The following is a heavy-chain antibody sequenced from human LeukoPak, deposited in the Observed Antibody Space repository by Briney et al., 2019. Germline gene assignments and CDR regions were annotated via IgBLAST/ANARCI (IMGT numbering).Heavy chain of an antibody. CDR3: ARGAPRYCTRTSCYQGARNWFDH. Sequence: SETLSLTCAVYGGSFSGYYWSWIRQPPGKGLEWIGEINHSGSTNYNPSLKSRVTISVDTSKNQFSLKLSSVTAADTAVYYCARGAPRYCTRTSCYQGARNWFDHWGRGTLVTVSS. J-gene: IGHJ5*02. D-gene: IGHD2-2*01. CDR1: GGSFSGYY. V-gene: IGHV4-34*01. CDR2: INHSGST.